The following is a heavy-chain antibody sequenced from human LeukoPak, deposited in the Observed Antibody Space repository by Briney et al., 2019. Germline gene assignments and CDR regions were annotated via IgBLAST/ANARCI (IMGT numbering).Heavy chain of an antibody. CDR1: GFTFSSYS. V-gene: IGHV3-21*01. J-gene: IGHJ4*02. CDR3: ARDGGRWLQPDFDY. Sequence: GGPLRLSCAASGFTFSSYSMNWVRQAPGKGLEWVPSISSSSSYIYYADSVKGRFTISRDNAKNSLYLQMNSLRAEDTAVYYCARDGGRWLQPDFDYWGQGTLVTVSS. CDR2: ISSSSSYI. D-gene: IGHD5-24*01.